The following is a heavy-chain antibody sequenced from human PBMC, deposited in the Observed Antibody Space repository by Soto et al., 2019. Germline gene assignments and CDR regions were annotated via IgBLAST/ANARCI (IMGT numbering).Heavy chain of an antibody. V-gene: IGHV3-33*01. CDR1: GFTFSSYG. J-gene: IGHJ6*03. Sequence: QVQLVESGGGVVQPGRSLRLSCAASGFTFSSYGMHWVRQAPGKGLEWLAVIWYDGSNKYYADSVKGRFTISRDNSKNTLYLQMNSRRAADKAAEYCGRIFGGRSPPYYYYMDVWGKGTTVTVSS. D-gene: IGHD2-15*01. CDR3: GRIFGGRSPPYYYYMDV. CDR2: IWYDGSNK.